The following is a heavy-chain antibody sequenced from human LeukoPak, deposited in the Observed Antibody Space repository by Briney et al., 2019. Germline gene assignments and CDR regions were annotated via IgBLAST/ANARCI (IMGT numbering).Heavy chain of an antibody. J-gene: IGHJ4*02. CDR3: AKHERYGRDYFDY. V-gene: IGHV3-43*02. CDR2: ISGDGGIT. Sequence: TGGSLRLSCAAYVFNFYVYAMDWVRQAPGRGLEWVSLISGDGGITYYADFVKGRFTISRDNSKNSLYLQMNSLRTEDTALYYCAKHERYGRDYFDYSDQGTLVTVSS. CDR1: VFNFYVYA. D-gene: IGHD4-17*01.